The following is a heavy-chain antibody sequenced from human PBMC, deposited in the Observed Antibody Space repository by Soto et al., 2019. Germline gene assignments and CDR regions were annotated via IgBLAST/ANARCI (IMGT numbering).Heavy chain of an antibody. CDR2: ASYDGTTA. Sequence: QVQLVESGGGVVQPGRSLRLSCAASGFTFSSYAMHWVRQAPGKGLEWVAIASYDGTTAYYADSVKGRFTISRDNSQNTLYLQMSSLRADDTAVYYCAKGGPAMLGGDHWGQGTLVTVSS. D-gene: IGHD5-18*01. CDR3: AKGGPAMLGGDH. V-gene: IGHV3-30*18. CDR1: GFTFSSYA. J-gene: IGHJ4*02.